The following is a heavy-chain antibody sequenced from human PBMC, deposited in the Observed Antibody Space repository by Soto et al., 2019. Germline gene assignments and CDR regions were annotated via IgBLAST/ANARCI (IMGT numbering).Heavy chain of an antibody. CDR3: VRCGSHYAS. CDR1: GFTFSDSW. D-gene: IGHD4-4*01. CDR2: IKPEESEK. Sequence: EVQLVESGGGLVQPGGSLRLSCTASGFTFSDSWMTWVRQAPGKGLEWVARIKPEESEKQYADSVKGRVSISRDNAKNSMYLQLDSLRGEDTAVYYCVRCGSHYASWGQGTLVTVSS. J-gene: IGHJ5*02. V-gene: IGHV3-7*01.